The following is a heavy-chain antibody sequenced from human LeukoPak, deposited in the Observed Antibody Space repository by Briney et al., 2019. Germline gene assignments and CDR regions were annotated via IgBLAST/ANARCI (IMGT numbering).Heavy chain of an antibody. Sequence: GASVKVSCKASGGTLSSYAISWVRQAPGQGLEWMGGVFPIFGTANYAQKFHGRVTINAVECTSTAYRELSSLRSEDTAVYYCARRVSGKALYYYYYYMDVWGKGTTVTVSS. CDR3: ARRVSGKALYYYYYYMDV. CDR2: VFPIFGTA. CDR1: GGTLSSYA. D-gene: IGHD1-26*01. V-gene: IGHV1-69*01. J-gene: IGHJ6*03.